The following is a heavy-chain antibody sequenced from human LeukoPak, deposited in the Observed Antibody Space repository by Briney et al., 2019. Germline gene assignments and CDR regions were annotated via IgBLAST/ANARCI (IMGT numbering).Heavy chain of an antibody. CDR2: IYPGDSDT. J-gene: IGHJ5*02. D-gene: IGHD6-13*01. CDR1: GNSFASYW. V-gene: IGHV5-51*01. Sequence: GESLKISCKGSGNSFASYWIGWVRQMPGKGLEWMGIIYPGDSDTRYSPSFQGQVTISADKSISTAYLQWSSLKASDTAMYYCARTGIAAAGLNWFDPWGQGTLVTVSS. CDR3: ARTGIAAAGLNWFDP.